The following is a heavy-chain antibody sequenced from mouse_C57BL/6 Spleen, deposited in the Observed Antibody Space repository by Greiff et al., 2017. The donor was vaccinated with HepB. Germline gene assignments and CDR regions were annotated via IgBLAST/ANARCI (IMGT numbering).Heavy chain of an antibody. CDR2: IYPRSGNT. D-gene: IGHD4-1*01. V-gene: IGHV1-81*01. CDR1: GYTFTSYG. J-gene: IGHJ3*01. CDR3: ARRDWDEGFAY. Sequence: VQLQQSGAELARPGASVKLSCKASGYTFTSYGISWVKQRTGQGLEWIGEIYPRSGNTYYNEKFKGKATLTADKSSSTAYMELRSLTSEDSAVYFCARRDWDEGFAYWGQGTLVTVSA.